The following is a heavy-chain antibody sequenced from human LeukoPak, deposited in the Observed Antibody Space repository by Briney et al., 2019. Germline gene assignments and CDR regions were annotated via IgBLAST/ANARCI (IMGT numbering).Heavy chain of an antibody. CDR1: GYTFTSYG. D-gene: IGHD3-22*01. V-gene: IGHV1-18*01. CDR3: ARGRRDYYDSSGDAFDI. Sequence: GASVKVSCKASGYTFTSYGISWVRQAPGQGLEWMGWISAYNGNTNYAQKLQGRVTMTTDTSTSTAYMELRSLRSDDTAVYYCARGRRDYYDSSGDAFDIWGQGTMVTVSS. CDR2: ISAYNGNT. J-gene: IGHJ3*02.